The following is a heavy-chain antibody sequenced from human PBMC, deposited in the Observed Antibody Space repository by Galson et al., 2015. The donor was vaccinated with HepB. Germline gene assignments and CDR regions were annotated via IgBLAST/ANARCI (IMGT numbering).Heavy chain of an antibody. CDR3: ARAAMVRGVTRFDY. D-gene: IGHD3-10*01. Sequence: SVKVSCKASGGTFSSYAISWVRQAPGQGLEWMGGIIPIFGTANYAQKFQGRVTITADESTSTAYMGLSSLRSEDTAVYYCARAAMVRGVTRFDYWGQGTLVTVSS. J-gene: IGHJ4*02. V-gene: IGHV1-69*13. CDR1: GGTFSSYA. CDR2: IIPIFGTA.